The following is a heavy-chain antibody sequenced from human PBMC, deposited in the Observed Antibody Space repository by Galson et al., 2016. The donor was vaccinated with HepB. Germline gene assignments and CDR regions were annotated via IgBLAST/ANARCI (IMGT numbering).Heavy chain of an antibody. V-gene: IGHV4-38-2*02. D-gene: IGHD3-3*01. CDR1: GYSISSGFN. J-gene: IGHJ5*02. CDR2: MHHNGNT. Sequence: ETLSLTCTVSGYSISSGFNWGWIRAAPGKGLEWIGSMHHNGNTFCNPSVRSRVTISIDISKNQFSLNLTSVTAADTAIYYCAREHWGHTIPDLWGQGTLVTVSS. CDR3: AREHWGHTIPDL.